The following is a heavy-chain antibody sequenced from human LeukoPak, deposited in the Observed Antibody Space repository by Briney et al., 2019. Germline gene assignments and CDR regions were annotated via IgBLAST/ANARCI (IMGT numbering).Heavy chain of an antibody. V-gene: IGHV1-2*02. Sequence: GASVKVSCKASGYTFTGYYMHWVRQAPGQGLEWMGWINPNSGGTNYAQKFQGRVTMTRDTSISTAYMELSRLRSDDTAVYYCARAFNGFGELLSYYYYMDVWGKGTTVTISS. CDR2: INPNSGGT. CDR1: GYTFTGYY. J-gene: IGHJ6*03. D-gene: IGHD3-10*01. CDR3: ARAFNGFGELLSYYYYMDV.